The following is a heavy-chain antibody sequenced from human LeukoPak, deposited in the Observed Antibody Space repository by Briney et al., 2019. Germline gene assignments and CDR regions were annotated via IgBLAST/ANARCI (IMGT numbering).Heavy chain of an antibody. V-gene: IGHV3-48*02. CDR3: ARGDVDIVATVRFYYYGMDV. CDR2: ISSSSSTI. CDR1: GFTFSSYS. J-gene: IGHJ6*02. D-gene: IGHD5-12*01. Sequence: GGSLRLSCAGSGFTFSSYSMNWVRQAPGKGLEWVSYISSSSSTIYYADSVKGRFTISRDNAKNSLYLQMNSLRDEDTAVYYCARGDVDIVATVRFYYYGMDVWGQGTTVTVSS.